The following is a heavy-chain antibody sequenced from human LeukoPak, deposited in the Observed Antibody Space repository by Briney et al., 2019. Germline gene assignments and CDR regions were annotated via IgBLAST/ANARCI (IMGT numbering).Heavy chain of an antibody. CDR3: ARSVGYSSGWYYFDY. V-gene: IGHV1-69*04. J-gene: IGHJ4*02. Sequence: ASVKVSCNASGGTFSSFAISWVRQAPGQGLEWMGRIIPILGIANYAQKFQGRVTITADKSTSTAYMELSSLRSEDTAVYYCARSVGYSSGWYYFDYWGQGTLVTVSS. CDR2: IIPILGIA. D-gene: IGHD6-19*01. CDR1: GGTFSSFA.